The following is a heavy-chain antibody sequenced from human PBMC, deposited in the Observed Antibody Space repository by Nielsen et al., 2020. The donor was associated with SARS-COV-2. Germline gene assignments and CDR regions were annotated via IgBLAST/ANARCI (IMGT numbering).Heavy chain of an antibody. D-gene: IGHD6-13*01. CDR2: INAGNGNT. Sequence: ASVKVSCKASGYTFTSYAMHWVRQAPGQRLEWMGWINAGNGNTKYSQKFQGRVTITRDTSASTAFMELSSLRSEDTAVYYCARQGYSSSWYGNWGQGTLVTVSS. V-gene: IGHV1-3*01. CDR3: ARQGYSSSWYGN. J-gene: IGHJ4*02. CDR1: GYTFTSYA.